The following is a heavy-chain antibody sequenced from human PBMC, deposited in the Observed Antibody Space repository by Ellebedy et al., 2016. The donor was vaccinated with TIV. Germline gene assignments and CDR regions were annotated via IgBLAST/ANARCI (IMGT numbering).Heavy chain of an antibody. CDR2: FDPEDGET. Sequence: AASVKVSCKVTGYTLSELSIHWVRQAPGKGLEWMGGFDPEDGETIYAQKFQGRVAMTDDTSTDTAYMELSSLRSEDTAVYYCATDYRAAACMYYNYYGMDVWGQGTTVTVSS. V-gene: IGHV1-24*01. D-gene: IGHD6-13*01. CDR3: ATDYRAAACMYYNYYGMDV. J-gene: IGHJ6*02. CDR1: GYTLSELS.